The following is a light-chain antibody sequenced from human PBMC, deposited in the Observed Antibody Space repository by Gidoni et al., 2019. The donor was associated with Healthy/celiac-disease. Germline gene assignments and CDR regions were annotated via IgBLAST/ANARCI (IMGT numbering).Light chain of an antibody. V-gene: IGLV3-19*01. J-gene: IGLJ2*01. CDR2: GKN. Sequence: SSELTEDPAVSVALGQTVRITCQGDSLRSYYASWYQQKPGQAPVLVIYGKNNRPSGIPYRFSVSSSGNTASLTITGAQAEDEADYYCTSRDSSGNLPFGGGTKLTVL. CDR1: SLRSYY. CDR3: TSRDSSGNLP.